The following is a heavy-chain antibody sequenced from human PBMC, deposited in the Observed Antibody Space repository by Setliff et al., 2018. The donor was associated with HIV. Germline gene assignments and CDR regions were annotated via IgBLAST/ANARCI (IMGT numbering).Heavy chain of an antibody. J-gene: IGHJ3*02. Sequence: PGGSLRLSCAASGFSFSQYGMHWVRQAPGKGLQWVAVMWYDGSKKYYADSVKGRFTISRDNAKNSLYLQMNSLRAEDTAVYYCARDFLYFWEKGGFDIWGQGTMVTVSS. V-gene: IGHV3-33*01. D-gene: IGHD3-3*01. CDR3: ARDFLYFWEKGGFDI. CDR2: MWYDGSKK. CDR1: GFSFSQYG.